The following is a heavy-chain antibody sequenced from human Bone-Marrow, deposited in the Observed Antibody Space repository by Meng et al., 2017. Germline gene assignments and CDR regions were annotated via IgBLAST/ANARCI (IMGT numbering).Heavy chain of an antibody. CDR3: AREWGTLATAADDY. J-gene: IGHJ4*02. Sequence: QLQVQESGPGLVKPSETLSLPCNVSGGSISASSFYWGWIRQAPGKGLEWIGTLHDSGSTYYNPSLKSRVTISADTSNSQFSLKLSSVTAADTAVYYCAREWGTLATAADDYWGQGTLVTVSS. CDR1: GGSISASSFY. CDR2: LHDSGST. V-gene: IGHV4-39*07. D-gene: IGHD6-13*01.